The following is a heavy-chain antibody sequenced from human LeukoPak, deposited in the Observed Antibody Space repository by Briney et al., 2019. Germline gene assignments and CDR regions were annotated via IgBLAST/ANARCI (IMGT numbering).Heavy chain of an antibody. CDR2: INHSGST. D-gene: IGHD2-2*01. J-gene: IGHJ6*02. CDR1: GGSFSGYY. Sequence: PSETLSLTCAVYGGSFSGYYRSWIRQPPGKGLEWIGEINHSGSTNYNPSLKSRVTISVDTSKNQFSLKLSSVTAADTAVYYCARGYCSSTNRYYYYGMDVWGQGTTVTVSS. V-gene: IGHV4-34*01. CDR3: ARGYCSSTNRYYYYGMDV.